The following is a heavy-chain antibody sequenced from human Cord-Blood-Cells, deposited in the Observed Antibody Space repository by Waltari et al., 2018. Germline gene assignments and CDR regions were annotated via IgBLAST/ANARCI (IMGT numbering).Heavy chain of an antibody. Sequence: EVQLVQSGAEVKKPGESLKISCTGSGYSFTSYWIGWVRQMPGKGLEWRGTIYPGDSDTRYSPSFQGQVTISADKSISTAYLQWSSLKASDTAMYYCARHKTPSYYYYYYMDVWGKGTTVTVSS. J-gene: IGHJ6*03. CDR1: GYSFTSYW. CDR2: IYPGDSDT. V-gene: IGHV5-51*01. CDR3: ARHKTPSYYYYYYMDV.